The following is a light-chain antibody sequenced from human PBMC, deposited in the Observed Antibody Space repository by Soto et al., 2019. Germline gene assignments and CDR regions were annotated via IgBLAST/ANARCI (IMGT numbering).Light chain of an antibody. CDR1: QSFSSY. J-gene: IGKJ2*01. V-gene: IGKV1-39*01. CDR2: AAS. Sequence: DIQMTQSPSSLSASVGDRVTITCRASQSFSSYLNWYQQKPGKAPKLLIYAASSLQSGVPSRFSGSGSGTDFTLTISSLQPEDFATYYCQQSYSTPYTFVQGTKLEIK. CDR3: QQSYSTPYT.